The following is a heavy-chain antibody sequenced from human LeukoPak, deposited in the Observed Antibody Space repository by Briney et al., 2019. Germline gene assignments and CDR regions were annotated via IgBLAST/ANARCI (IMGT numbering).Heavy chain of an antibody. CDR3: ARARGDILTGYYYGY. D-gene: IGHD3-9*01. CDR2: INHSGST. Sequence: PSETLSPTCAVYGGSFSGYYWSWIRQPPGKGLEWIGEINHSGSTNYNPSLKSRVTISVDTSKNQFSLKPSSVTAADTAVNYCARARGDILTGYYYGYWGQGTLVTVSS. V-gene: IGHV4-34*01. CDR1: GGSFSGYY. J-gene: IGHJ4*02.